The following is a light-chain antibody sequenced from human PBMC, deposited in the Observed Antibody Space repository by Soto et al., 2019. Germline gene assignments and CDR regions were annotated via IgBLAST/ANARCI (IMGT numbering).Light chain of an antibody. CDR2: RNN. J-gene: IGLJ2*01. CDR1: SSNIGSNY. Sequence: QSVLTQPPSASGTPGQRVTISCSGSSSNIGSNYVYWYQQLPGTAPKLLIYRNNQRPSGVPDRFSGSKSGTSASLAISGLRSEDEADYCCAAWDDSLSGQGVFGGGTKLTVL. V-gene: IGLV1-47*01. CDR3: AAWDDSLSGQGV.